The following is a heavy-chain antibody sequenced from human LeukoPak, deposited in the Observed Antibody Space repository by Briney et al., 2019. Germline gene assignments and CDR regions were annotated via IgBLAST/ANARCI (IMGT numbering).Heavy chain of an antibody. CDR1: GFTFSSYW. J-gene: IGHJ4*02. Sequence: GSLRLSCAASGFTFSSYWMSWVRQPPGKGLEWIGEINHSGSTNYNPSLKSRVTISVDTSKNQFSLKLSSVTAADTAVYYCARSYGYEDYWGQGTLVTVSS. CDR2: INHSGST. V-gene: IGHV4-34*01. CDR3: ARSYGYEDY. D-gene: IGHD5-12*01.